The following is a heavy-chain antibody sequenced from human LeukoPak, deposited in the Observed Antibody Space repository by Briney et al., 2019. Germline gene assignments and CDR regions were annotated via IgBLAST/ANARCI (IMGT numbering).Heavy chain of an antibody. CDR3: ARGVPISPLKYYYGSGTYYMDV. CDR2: IKQDGSEK. V-gene: IGHV3-7*01. J-gene: IGHJ6*03. CDR1: GFTFSSYW. Sequence: GGSLRLSCAASGFTFSSYWMSWVRQAPGKGLEWVANIKQDGSEKYYVDSVKGRFTISRDNAKNSLYLQMNSLRAEDTAVYYCARGVPISPLKYYYGSGTYYMDVWGNGTTVTVSS. D-gene: IGHD3-10*01.